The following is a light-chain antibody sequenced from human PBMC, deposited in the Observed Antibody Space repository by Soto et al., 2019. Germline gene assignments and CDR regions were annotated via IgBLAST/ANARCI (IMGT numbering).Light chain of an antibody. CDR3: QQRSNWALT. CDR1: QSVSSY. J-gene: IGKJ4*01. CDR2: DAS. Sequence: EIVLTQSPATLSLSPGERATLSCRASQSVSSYLAWYQQKPGQAPRLLIYDASNRATGIPARFSGSGSGQDFTLTTSSLEPEDFAVYYCQQRSNWALTFGGGTKVEIK. V-gene: IGKV3-11*01.